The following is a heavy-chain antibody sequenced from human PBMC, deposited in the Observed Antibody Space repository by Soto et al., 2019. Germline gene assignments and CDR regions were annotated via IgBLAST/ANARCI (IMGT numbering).Heavy chain of an antibody. D-gene: IGHD3-22*01. V-gene: IGHV3-23*01. Sequence: GGSLRLSCAASEFTFSSYAMSWVRQAPGKGLEWVSAISGSGGSTYYADSVKGRFTISRDNSKNTLYLQMNSLRAEDTAVYYCAKRGHSRGRYYYYGMDVWGQGTTVTVSS. CDR1: EFTFSSYA. CDR3: AKRGHSRGRYYYYGMDV. CDR2: ISGSGGST. J-gene: IGHJ6*02.